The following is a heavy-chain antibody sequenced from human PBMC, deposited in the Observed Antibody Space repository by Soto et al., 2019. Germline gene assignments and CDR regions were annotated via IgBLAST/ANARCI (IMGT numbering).Heavy chain of an antibody. V-gene: IGHV3-73*01. D-gene: IGHD4-17*01. CDR2: IRSKANSYAT. J-gene: IGHJ4*02. Sequence: GGSLRLSCAASGFTFSGSAMHWVRQASGKGLEWVGRIRSKANSYATAYAASVKGRFTISRDDSKNTAYLQMNSLKTEDTAVYYCTSRLATVTEQLNDYWGQGTLVTVSS. CDR3: TSRLATVTEQLNDY. CDR1: GFTFSGSA.